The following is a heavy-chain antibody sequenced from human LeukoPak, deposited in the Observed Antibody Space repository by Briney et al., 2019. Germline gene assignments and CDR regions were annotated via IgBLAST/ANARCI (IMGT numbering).Heavy chain of an antibody. CDR1: GYTFTGYY. CDR3: ARAYMTTVTTFDY. CDR2: INPNSGGT. J-gene: IGHJ4*02. V-gene: IGHV1-2*06. D-gene: IGHD4-17*01. Sequence: ASVKVSCKASGYTFTGYYMHWVRQAPGQGLEWMGRINPNSGGTNYAQKFQGRVTMTRDTSISTAYMELSRLRSDDTAVYYCARAYMTTVTTFDYWGKGTLVTVSS.